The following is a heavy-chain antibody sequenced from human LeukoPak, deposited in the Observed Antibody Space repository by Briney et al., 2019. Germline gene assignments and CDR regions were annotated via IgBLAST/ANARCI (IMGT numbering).Heavy chain of an antibody. CDR1: GFSVTNNY. D-gene: IGHD5-24*01. Sequence: GGSLRLSCAVSGFSVTNNYMSWVRQAPGKGLEWVSVFSVGGATYYADSVKGRFTISRDNSENTLYLQMKSLRAEDTAVYYCARGDGYNFFDYWGQGTLVTVSS. CDR2: FSVGGAT. J-gene: IGHJ4*02. CDR3: ARGDGYNFFDY. V-gene: IGHV3-53*01.